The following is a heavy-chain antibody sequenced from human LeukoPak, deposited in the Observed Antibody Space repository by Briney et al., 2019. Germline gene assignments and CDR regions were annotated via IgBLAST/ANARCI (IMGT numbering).Heavy chain of an antibody. CDR1: GFTFSTSA. CDR2: ISTSRDNT. J-gene: IGHJ4*02. Sequence: PGGSLRLSCAASGFTFSTSAMSWVRQAPGKGLEWVSVISTSRDNTYYADSVKGRFTVSRDISKNTLYLQMNSLRAEDTAIYYCAKRIQVWLYFDSWGQGTPVTVPS. V-gene: IGHV3-23*01. D-gene: IGHD5-18*01. CDR3: AKRIQVWLYFDS.